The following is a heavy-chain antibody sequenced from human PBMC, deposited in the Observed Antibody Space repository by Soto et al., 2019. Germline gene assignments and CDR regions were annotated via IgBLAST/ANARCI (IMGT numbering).Heavy chain of an antibody. CDR3: AKDGRGSGSHYNSFGY. V-gene: IGHV3-53*01. D-gene: IGHD3-10*01. CDR1: GFTVGNNY. Sequence: EVQLVESGGGLIQPGGSLKLSCAASGFTVGNNYMSWVRQAPGKGLEWVSLIYSPGTTKYADSVKGRFTVSRDNAKNTLYLKMNSLRAEETAVYYCAKDGRGSGSHYNSFGYWGQGTLVTVSS. CDR2: IYSPGTT. J-gene: IGHJ4*02.